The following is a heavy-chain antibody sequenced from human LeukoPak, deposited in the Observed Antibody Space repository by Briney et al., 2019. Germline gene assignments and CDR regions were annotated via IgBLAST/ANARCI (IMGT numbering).Heavy chain of an antibody. CDR3: ARGRDRPKAGDH. Sequence: PSETLSLTCDVYGGSCDDYYCSWIRQPPGKGLEWIGEIHPSGIFYYNSSLMSRVTISIDTSKSQFSLRLTSVTAADTAFYYCARGRDRPKAGDHWGQGSLVTVSS. D-gene: IGHD5-24*01. V-gene: IGHV4-34*01. CDR2: IHPSGIF. CDR1: GGSCDDYY. J-gene: IGHJ4*02.